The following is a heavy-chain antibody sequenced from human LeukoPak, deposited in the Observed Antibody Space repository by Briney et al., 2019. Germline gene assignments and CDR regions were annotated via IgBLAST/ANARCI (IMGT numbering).Heavy chain of an antibody. V-gene: IGHV3-33*06. D-gene: IGHD3-3*01. CDR2: IWFDGSVK. CDR3: AKDTAVQFLEPAF. J-gene: IGHJ4*02. CDR1: GFTFNTFG. Sequence: PGGSLRLSCAASGFTFNTFGMHWVRQAPGQGLEWVAAIWFDGSVKHYSDAVKGRFTISRDNSLNTLYLQMNSLRVEDTAIYYCAKDTAVQFLEPAFWGQGTLVTFSS.